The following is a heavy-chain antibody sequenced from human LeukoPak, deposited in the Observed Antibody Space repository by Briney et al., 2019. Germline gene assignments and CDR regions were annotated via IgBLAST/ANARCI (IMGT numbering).Heavy chain of an antibody. CDR3: ARSAPGGDYYFDY. V-gene: IGHV4-59*12. Sequence: SETLSLTCTVSGGSISSYYWSWIRQPPGKGLEWIGYIYYSGSTNYNPSLKSRVTMSVDTSKNQFSLKLSSVTAADTAVYYCARSAPGGDYYFDYWGQGTLVTVSS. J-gene: IGHJ4*02. CDR2: IYYSGST. D-gene: IGHD2-21*02. CDR1: GGSISSYY.